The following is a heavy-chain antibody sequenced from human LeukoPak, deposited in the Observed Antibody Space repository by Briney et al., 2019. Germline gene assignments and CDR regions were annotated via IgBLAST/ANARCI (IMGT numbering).Heavy chain of an antibody. CDR2: ISGSGGST. D-gene: IGHD6-19*01. V-gene: IGHV3-23*01. CDR3: AGAVAGYYFDY. J-gene: IGHJ4*02. Sequence: GGSLRLSCAASGFTFSSYGMSWVRQAPGKGLEWVSAISGSGGSTYYADSVKGRFTISRDNAKNSLYLQMNSLRAEDTAVYYCAGAVAGYYFDYWGQGTLVTVSS. CDR1: GFTFSSYG.